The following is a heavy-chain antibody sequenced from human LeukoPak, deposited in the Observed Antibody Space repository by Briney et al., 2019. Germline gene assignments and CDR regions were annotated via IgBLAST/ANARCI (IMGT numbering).Heavy chain of an antibody. CDR2: ISYDGSNK. Sequence: GGSLRLSCAASGFTFSSYAMHWVRQAPGKGLEWVAVISYDGSNKYYADSVKGRFTISRDNSKNTLYLQMNSLRAEDTAVYYCARGHSRKYYYDSSGYSPFDYWGQGTLVTVSS. J-gene: IGHJ4*02. CDR3: ARGHSRKYYYDSSGYSPFDY. CDR1: GFTFSSYA. V-gene: IGHV3-30-3*01. D-gene: IGHD3-22*01.